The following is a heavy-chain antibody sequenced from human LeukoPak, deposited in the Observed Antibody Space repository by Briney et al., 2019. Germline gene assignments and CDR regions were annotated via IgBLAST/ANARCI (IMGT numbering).Heavy chain of an antibody. V-gene: IGHV3-23*01. CDR3: AKDVRVGGGGMDV. CDR1: GFTFSTYA. J-gene: IGHJ6*02. CDR2: ISDSGANK. D-gene: IGHD1-26*01. Sequence: GGSLRLFCAASGFTFSTYAMTWVRQAPGKGLEWVSLISDSGANKHYADSVKGRFTISRDNSKNTVSLQMNSLRAEGTAVYYCAKDVRVGGGGMDVWGQGTPVTVSS.